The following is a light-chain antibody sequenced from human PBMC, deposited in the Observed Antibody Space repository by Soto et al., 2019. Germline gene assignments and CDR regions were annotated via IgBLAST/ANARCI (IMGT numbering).Light chain of an antibody. CDR3: QEYNSAPLT. Sequence: DIQMTQSPSSLSASLGDRVTITCRASQGIGVYLAWFQQKPGNVPKLLIYAASTLQSGVPSRFSGSGSGSDFTLTISSLQPEDVATYYCQEYNSAPLTFGGGTKVEIK. CDR2: AAS. V-gene: IGKV1-27*01. CDR1: QGIGVY. J-gene: IGKJ4*01.